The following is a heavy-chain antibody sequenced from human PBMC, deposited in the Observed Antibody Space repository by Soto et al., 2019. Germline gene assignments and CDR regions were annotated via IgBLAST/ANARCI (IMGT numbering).Heavy chain of an antibody. V-gene: IGHV3-21*01. CDR1: GFTFSSYS. Sequence: EVQLVESGGGLVKPGGSLRLSCEASGFTFSSYSMNWVRQAPGKGLEWVSSISYRSDYIYADSVKGRFTISRDNAKKSLYLQMNSLRAEDTAVYFCAREPLFVGYYSYMDVWSKGTTVTVSS. CDR3: AREPLFVGYYSYMDV. J-gene: IGHJ6*03. D-gene: IGHD2-2*03. CDR2: ISYRSDY.